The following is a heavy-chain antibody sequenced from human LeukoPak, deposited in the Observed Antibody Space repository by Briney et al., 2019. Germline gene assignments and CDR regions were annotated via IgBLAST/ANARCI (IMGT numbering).Heavy chain of an antibody. Sequence: SETLSLTCTVSGGSISSGSYYWSWIRQPAGKGLEWIGRINTSGSTNYNPSLNSRVTISVDTSTNQFSLKPSSVTAADTAVYYCARDWGYCSGGSCYFWFDPWGQGTLVTVSS. J-gene: IGHJ5*02. CDR2: INTSGST. CDR1: GGSISSGSYY. CDR3: ARDWGYCSGGSCYFWFDP. D-gene: IGHD2-15*01. V-gene: IGHV4-61*02.